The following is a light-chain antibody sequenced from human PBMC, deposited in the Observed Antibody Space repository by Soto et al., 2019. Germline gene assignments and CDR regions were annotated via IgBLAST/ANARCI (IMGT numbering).Light chain of an antibody. CDR1: SSNIGANSD. V-gene: IGLV1-40*01. CDR3: QSYDSNHVV. CDR2: GNT. Sequence: QSVLTQPPSVSGAPGQRVTISCTGSSSNIGANSDVHWYQQLPGTAPKLLIYGNTNRPSGVPDRFSGSKSDTSASLAITGLQAEEEADYYCQSYDSNHVVFGGGTKVTVL. J-gene: IGLJ2*01.